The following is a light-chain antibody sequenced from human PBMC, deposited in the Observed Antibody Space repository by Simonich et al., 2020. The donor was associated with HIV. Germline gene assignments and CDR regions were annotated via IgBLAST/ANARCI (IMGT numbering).Light chain of an antibody. CDR1: QSVSNN. J-gene: IGKJ2*01. CDR2: GAS. V-gene: IGKV3-15*01. Sequence: EIVMTQSPATLSVSPGERATLSCSASQSVSNNLAWYQQKPGQAPRLLIYGASTRATGIPARFSGSGSGTEFTLTISSLQSEDFAVYYCQQYNKWPYTFGQGTKLEIK. CDR3: QQYNKWPYT.